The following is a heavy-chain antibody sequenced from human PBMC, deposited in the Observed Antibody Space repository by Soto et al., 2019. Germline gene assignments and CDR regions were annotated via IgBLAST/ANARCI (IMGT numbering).Heavy chain of an antibody. J-gene: IGHJ4*02. Sequence: SETLSLTCTVSADSSTISNSYWGWLRQPPGKGLQWIGSSSYNGGTFYNPSLKGRVAISVDTSKKQSSLQVTSVTAADTAMYFCARHRIEVVWRGFDYWGQGSTVTVYS. V-gene: IGHV4-39*01. D-gene: IGHD1-1*01. CDR2: SSYNGGT. CDR3: ARHRIEVVWRGFDY. CDR1: ADSSTISNSY.